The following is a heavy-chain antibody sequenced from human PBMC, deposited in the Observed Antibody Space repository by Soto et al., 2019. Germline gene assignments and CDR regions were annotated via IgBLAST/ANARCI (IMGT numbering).Heavy chain of an antibody. CDR1: GGSISSSSYS. J-gene: IGHJ3*01. CDR2: IYYSGST. Sequence: QLQLQESGPGLVKPSETLSLTCTVSGGSISSSSYSWGWIRQPPGKGLEWIGSIYYSGSTYYNPSLKSRVTISVDTSKNQFSLKLSSVTAADTAVYYCARHGRLIVLIVWGQGTMVTVSS. CDR3: ARHGRLIVLIV. V-gene: IGHV4-39*01. D-gene: IGHD2-8*01.